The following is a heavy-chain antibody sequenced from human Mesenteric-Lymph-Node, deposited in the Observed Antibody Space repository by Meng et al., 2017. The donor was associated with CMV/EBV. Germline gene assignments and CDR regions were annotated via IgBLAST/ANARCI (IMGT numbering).Heavy chain of an antibody. J-gene: IGHJ4*02. Sequence: SLRLSCTASGFSFSDAWISWVRQAPGKGLEWVGRIKDKTDGGTTDYAAPVKGRFTISRDDSKTTVYLQMNSLKTEDTAVYYCIAVGYWGQGTLVTVSS. V-gene: IGHV3-15*01. CDR2: IKDKTDGGTT. CDR1: GFSFSDAW. D-gene: IGHD2-15*01. CDR3: IAVGY.